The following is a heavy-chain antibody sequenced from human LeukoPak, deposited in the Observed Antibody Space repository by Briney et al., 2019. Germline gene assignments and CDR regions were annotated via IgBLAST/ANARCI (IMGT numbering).Heavy chain of an antibody. CDR2: SSAYNGNT. D-gene: IGHD2-2*01. V-gene: IGHV1-18*01. CDR1: GYTFTSYG. J-gene: IGHJ6*02. Sequence: ASVKVSCKASGYTFTSYGISWVRQAPGQGLEWMGWSSAYNGNTNYAQKLQGRVTMTTDTSTSTAYMELRSLRSDDTAVYYCARDCSSTSCQEGYYYYYSMDVWGQGTTVTVSS. CDR3: ARDCSSTSCQEGYYYYYSMDV.